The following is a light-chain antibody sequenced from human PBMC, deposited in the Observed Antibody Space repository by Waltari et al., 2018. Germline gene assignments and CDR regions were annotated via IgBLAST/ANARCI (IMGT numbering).Light chain of an antibody. CDR2: TAS. V-gene: IGKV1-39*01. CDR1: QTISNY. J-gene: IGKJ2*01. Sequence: DIQMTQSPSSLSASVGDRVVITCRASQTISNYLNWYQHKPGSAPNLLIYTASTLQHGVPSRFSGSGFGTDFTLIINDLQPEDFATYYCQQSYNAPYTFGQGTTLEI. CDR3: QQSYNAPYT.